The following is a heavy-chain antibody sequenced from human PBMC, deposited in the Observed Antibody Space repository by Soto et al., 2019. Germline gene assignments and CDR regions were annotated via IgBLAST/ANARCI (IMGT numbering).Heavy chain of an antibody. D-gene: IGHD2-2*01. J-gene: IGHJ6*02. CDR1: GGTFSSYA. CDR2: IIPIFGTA. Sequence: SVKVSCKASGGTFSSYAISWVRQAPGQGLEWTGGIIPIFGTANYAQKFQGRVTITADESTSTAYMELSSLRSEDTAVYYCARGYCSSTSCYASYYYYGMDVWGQGTTVTVSS. V-gene: IGHV1-69*13. CDR3: ARGYCSSTSCYASYYYYGMDV.